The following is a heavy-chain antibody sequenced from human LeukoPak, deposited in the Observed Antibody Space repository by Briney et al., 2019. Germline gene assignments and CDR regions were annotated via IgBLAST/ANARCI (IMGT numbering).Heavy chain of an antibody. CDR2: INHSGST. Sequence: PSETLSLTCAVSGYSISSGYYWGWIRQPPGKGLEWIGEINHSGSTNYNPSLKSRVTISVDTSKNQFSLKLSSVTAADTAVYYCARDSRYDYVWGSYRASYYFDYWGQGTLVTVSS. V-gene: IGHV4-38-2*02. CDR1: GYSISSGYY. CDR3: ARDSRYDYVWGSYRASYYFDY. D-gene: IGHD3-16*02. J-gene: IGHJ4*02.